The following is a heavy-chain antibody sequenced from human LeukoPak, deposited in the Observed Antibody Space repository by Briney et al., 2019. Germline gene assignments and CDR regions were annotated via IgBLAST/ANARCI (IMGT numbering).Heavy chain of an antibody. CDR3: TTSEQWLVQDY. CDR1: GFTFSNAW. CDR2: IKTKTDGGTT. J-gene: IGHJ4*02. D-gene: IGHD6-19*01. V-gene: IGHV3-15*01. Sequence: GGSLRLSCAASGFTFSNAWMRRVRQAPGKGLEWVGRIKTKTDGGTTDYAAPVKGRFTISRDDSKNTLYLQMNSLKTEDTAVYYCTTSEQWLVQDYWGQGTLVTVSS.